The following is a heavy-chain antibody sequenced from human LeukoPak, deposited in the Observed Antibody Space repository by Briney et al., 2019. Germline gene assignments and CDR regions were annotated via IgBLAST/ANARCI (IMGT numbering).Heavy chain of an antibody. Sequence: ASVKVSCKASGYTFNTYGITWVRQAPGQGLEWMGGIIPIFGTANYAQKFQGRVTITADKSTSTAYMELSSLRSEDTAVYYCARPHRLLWFGESGNAFDIWGQGTMVTVSS. CDR2: IIPIFGTA. V-gene: IGHV1-69*06. CDR1: GYTFNTYG. CDR3: ARPHRLLWFGESGNAFDI. D-gene: IGHD3-10*01. J-gene: IGHJ3*02.